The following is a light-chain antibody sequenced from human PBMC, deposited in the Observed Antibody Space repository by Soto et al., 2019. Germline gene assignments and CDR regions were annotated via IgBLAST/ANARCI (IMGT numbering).Light chain of an antibody. J-gene: IGKJ2*01. CDR2: GAS. Sequence: ETVLKQSPGTLCMSPGPRPTLSCSASQSVSSNLAWYQQKPGQAPRLLIYGASTRATGIPARFSGSGSGTEFTLTISSLQSEDFAVYYCQQYNNWPPYAFGQGTKVDIK. CDR3: QQYNNWPPYA. V-gene: IGKV3-15*01. CDR1: QSVSSN.